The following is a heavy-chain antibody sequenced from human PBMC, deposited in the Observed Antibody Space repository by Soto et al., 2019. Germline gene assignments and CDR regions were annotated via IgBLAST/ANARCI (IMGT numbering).Heavy chain of an antibody. CDR1: GFSFGDYA. CDR2: ISGTGSRT. Sequence: ESGGGLVQPGGSLRLSCAASGFSFGDYAMSWVRQAPGNGLEWVSGISGTGSRTSYADSVRGRFTISRDNVNNTLSLQMDSLRAEDTAVYYCARGGRYTYGYGDYSYGMDVWGQGTTVTVSS. J-gene: IGHJ6*02. CDR3: ARGGRYTYGYGDYSYGMDV. D-gene: IGHD5-18*01. V-gene: IGHV3-23*01.